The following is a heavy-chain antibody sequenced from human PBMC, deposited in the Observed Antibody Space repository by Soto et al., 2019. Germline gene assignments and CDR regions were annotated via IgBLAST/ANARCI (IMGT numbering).Heavy chain of an antibody. CDR1: GVTFCNAW. J-gene: IGHJ4*01. CDR2: IKSKTDGGTT. Sequence: NPGGSLRLSCAASGVTFCNAWINWVRQAPGKGLEWVGRIKSKTDGGTTDYAEPVKGRFAISRDDSNNMVYLQMNSLKIEDTAVYYCTTDSYSTIIIVRFDYWGHGTLVTVSS. CDR3: TTDSYSTIIIVRFDY. V-gene: IGHV3-15*07. D-gene: IGHD3-22*01.